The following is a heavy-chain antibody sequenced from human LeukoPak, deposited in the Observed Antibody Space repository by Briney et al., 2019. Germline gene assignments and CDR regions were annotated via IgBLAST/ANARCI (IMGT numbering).Heavy chain of an antibody. J-gene: IGHJ4*02. CDR2: ISPTGSTT. CDR3: ARGPNSNWSGLDF. Sequence: PGGSLRLSCTASGFSFSGHWMHWARQLPGKGLVWVSRISPTGSTTSYADSVKGRFTVSRDNAKNTLYLQVNNLRAEDTAVYYCARGPNSNWSGLDFWGQGTLLTVS. CDR1: GFSFSGHW. V-gene: IGHV3-74*01. D-gene: IGHD6-6*01.